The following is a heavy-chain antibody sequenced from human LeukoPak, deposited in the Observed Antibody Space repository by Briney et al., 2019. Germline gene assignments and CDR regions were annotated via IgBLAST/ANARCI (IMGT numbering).Heavy chain of an antibody. CDR3: AGGPSIAAAD. D-gene: IGHD6-13*01. CDR2: INHSGGT. J-gene: IGHJ1*01. Sequence: SETLSLTCAVYGGSFIGYYWSWIRQPPGKGLEWIGEINHSGGTDYNPSLKSRVTISVDTSKNQFSLKLSSVTAADTAVYYCAGGPSIAAADWGQGTLVTVSS. V-gene: IGHV4-34*01. CDR1: GGSFIGYY.